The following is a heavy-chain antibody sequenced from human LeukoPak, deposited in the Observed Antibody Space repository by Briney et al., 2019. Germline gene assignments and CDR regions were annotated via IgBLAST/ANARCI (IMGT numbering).Heavy chain of an antibody. Sequence: ASVKVSCKASGYTFTSYDINWVRQATGQEREWMGWRNPNSGNTGYAQKFQGRVTMTRNTSISTAYMELSSLRSEDTAVYYCARGLRWYNSGIGYWGQGTLVTVSS. D-gene: IGHD3-10*01. CDR3: ARGLRWYNSGIGY. J-gene: IGHJ4*02. V-gene: IGHV1-8*01. CDR1: GYTFTSYD. CDR2: RNPNSGNT.